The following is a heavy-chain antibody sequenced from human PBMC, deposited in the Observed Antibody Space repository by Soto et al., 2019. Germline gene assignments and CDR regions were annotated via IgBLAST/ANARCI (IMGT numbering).Heavy chain of an antibody. V-gene: IGHV1-69*12. Sequence: QVQLVQSGAEVEKPGSSVKVSCKASGGTFSSSAISWVRQAPGQGLEWMGGIIPIFGTPNYAQKFQGRVTITADESTSTAYMELSGLRSEDTAVYYCAEGEVTAIRHDYYYGMDVGGLGTTVAVSS. CDR3: AEGEVTAIRHDYYYGMDV. J-gene: IGHJ6*02. CDR2: IIPIFGTP. CDR1: GGTFSSSA. D-gene: IGHD2-21*02.